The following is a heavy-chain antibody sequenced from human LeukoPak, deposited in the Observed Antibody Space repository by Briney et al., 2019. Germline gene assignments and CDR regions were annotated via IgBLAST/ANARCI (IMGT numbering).Heavy chain of an antibody. CDR1: GFTFSSYW. Sequence: GGSLRLSCAASGFTFSSYWMHWVRQAPGKGLVWVSRIKSDGSNTNYADSVKGRFTISRDNAKNTLYLQMNSLRAEDTAVYYCARAILTPGGATVTRCFDYWGQGTLVTVSS. V-gene: IGHV3-74*01. D-gene: IGHD4-17*01. CDR3: ARAILTPGGATVTRCFDY. CDR2: IKSDGSNT. J-gene: IGHJ4*02.